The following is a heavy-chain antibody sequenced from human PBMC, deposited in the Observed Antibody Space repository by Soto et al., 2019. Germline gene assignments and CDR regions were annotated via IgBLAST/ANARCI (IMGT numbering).Heavy chain of an antibody. D-gene: IGHD6-13*01. CDR1: GGSFSGYY. CDR3: CVRQQLVRRVFDY. V-gene: IGHV4-34*01. J-gene: IGHJ4*02. CDR2: INHSGST. Sequence: QVQLQQWGAGLLKPSETLSLTCAVYGGSFSGYYWSWIRQPPGKGLEWIGEINHSGSTNYNPSLNSRVTISVDTSKNQFSLKLSSVTAADTAVYYCCVRQQLVRRVFDYWGQGTLVTVSS.